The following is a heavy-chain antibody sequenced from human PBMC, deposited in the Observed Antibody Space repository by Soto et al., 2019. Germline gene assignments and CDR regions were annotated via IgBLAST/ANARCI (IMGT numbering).Heavy chain of an antibody. CDR1: GDSVTDYY. J-gene: IGHJ4*01. D-gene: IGHD2-8*01. Sequence: AAETLASTFSVSGDSVTDYYWNWVRQTPGKALEWIGYFYYSGNTSYNPSLKGRATISVDTSKKQFSLKLTSVTAADTAVYYCLSGGVPAPPHFEFWGHGKLVNVSS. CDR2: FYYSGNT. CDR3: LSGGVPAPPHFEF. V-gene: IGHV4-59*02.